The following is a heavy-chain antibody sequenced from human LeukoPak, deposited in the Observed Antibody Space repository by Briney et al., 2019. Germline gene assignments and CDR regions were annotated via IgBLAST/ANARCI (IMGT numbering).Heavy chain of an antibody. Sequence: PGGSLRLSCAASGFTFSSYSMNWVRQAPGKGLEWVSSISSSSSYIYYADSVKGRFTISRDNAKNSLYLQMNSLRAEDTAVYYCARDMNGDYGDSVTPHGYWGQGTLVTVSS. V-gene: IGHV3-21*01. D-gene: IGHD4-17*01. CDR3: ARDMNGDYGDSVTPHGY. CDR2: ISSSSSYI. J-gene: IGHJ4*02. CDR1: GFTFSSYS.